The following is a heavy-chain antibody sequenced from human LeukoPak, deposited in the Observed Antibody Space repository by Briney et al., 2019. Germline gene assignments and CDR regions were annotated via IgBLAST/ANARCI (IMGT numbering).Heavy chain of an antibody. Sequence: ASVKVSCKASGYTFTSYDINWVRQATGQGLEWMGWMNPNSGNTGYAQKFQGRVTITRNTSISTAYMELSSLRSEDTAVYYCASSVVGATGFDYWGQGTLVTVSS. CDR1: GYTFTSYD. V-gene: IGHV1-8*03. CDR3: ASSVVGATGFDY. J-gene: IGHJ4*02. D-gene: IGHD1-26*01. CDR2: MNPNSGNT.